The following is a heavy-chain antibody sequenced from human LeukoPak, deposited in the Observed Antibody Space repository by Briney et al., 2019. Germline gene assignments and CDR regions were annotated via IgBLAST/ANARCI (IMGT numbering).Heavy chain of an antibody. V-gene: IGHV1-2*02. CDR1: GYTFTGYY. J-gene: IGHJ4*01. D-gene: IGHD6-13*01. Sequence: ASVKVSCKASGYTFTGYYMHWVRQAPGQGLEWMGWISPNSGGTDYAQKFQGRVTMTRDTSISTAYMELSNLRSDDTAVYHCARSSSWYLSYLDYWGHGTLVTVSS. CDR2: ISPNSGGT. CDR3: ARSSSWYLSYLDY.